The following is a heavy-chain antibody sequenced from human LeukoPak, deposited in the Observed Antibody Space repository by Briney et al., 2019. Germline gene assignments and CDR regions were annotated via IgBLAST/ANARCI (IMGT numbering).Heavy chain of an antibody. D-gene: IGHD6-13*01. CDR2: IWYDGGNK. Sequence: GGSLRLSCAASGFTFSNYGMHWVRQAPGKGLEWVAVIWYDGGNKYYADSVKGRFTISRDNSKNTLYLQMNSLRAEDTAVYYCAKFVAAAGHFDYWGQGTLVTVSS. J-gene: IGHJ4*02. V-gene: IGHV3-33*06. CDR3: AKFVAAAGHFDY. CDR1: GFTFSNYG.